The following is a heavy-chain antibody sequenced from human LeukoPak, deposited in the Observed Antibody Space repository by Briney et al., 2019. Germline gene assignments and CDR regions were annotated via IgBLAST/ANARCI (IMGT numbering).Heavy chain of an antibody. V-gene: IGHV1-24*01. CDR3: ATERRWELRLGFDP. D-gene: IGHD1-26*01. CDR1: GYTLTELS. Sequence: ASVKVSCKVSGYTLTELSMHWVRQAPGQGLEWTGGFDPEDGETIYAQKFQGRVTMTEDTSTDTAYMELCSLRSEDTAVYYCATERRWELRLGFDPWGQGTLVTVSS. CDR2: FDPEDGET. J-gene: IGHJ5*02.